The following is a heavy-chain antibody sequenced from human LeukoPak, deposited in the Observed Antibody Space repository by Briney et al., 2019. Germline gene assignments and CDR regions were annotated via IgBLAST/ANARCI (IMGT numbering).Heavy chain of an antibody. D-gene: IGHD6-19*01. CDR3: AKVRWDNSGWYYLDS. V-gene: IGHV3-23*01. Sequence: GGSLRLSCGASGFTFSRYAMSWVRQAPGKGLQWVSEIGGSGGAIYYADSVKGRFTISRDNSKSTLLLQMNSLRAEDTAVYYCAKVRWDNSGWYYLDSWGQGTLVTVSS. J-gene: IGHJ4*02. CDR2: IGGSGGAI. CDR1: GFTFSRYA.